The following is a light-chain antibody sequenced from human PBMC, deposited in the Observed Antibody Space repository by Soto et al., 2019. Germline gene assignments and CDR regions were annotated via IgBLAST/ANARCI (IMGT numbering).Light chain of an antibody. CDR2: KAS. CDR1: QTISTW. J-gene: IGKJ1*01. Sequence: IQMTQSPSTLSASVGDRVTFTCRASQTISTWLAWYQQKPGEAPKLLIYKASTLEVGVTSRFSASGSGTEFTLTINTLQPADFATYYCQQYNSYTWTFGQGTKV. V-gene: IGKV1-5*03. CDR3: QQYNSYTWT.